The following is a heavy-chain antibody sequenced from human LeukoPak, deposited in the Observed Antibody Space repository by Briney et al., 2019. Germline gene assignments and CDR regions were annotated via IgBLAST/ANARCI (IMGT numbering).Heavy chain of an antibody. CDR1: GGSIRTYY. D-gene: IGHD6-25*01. CDR2: IYYSGST. Sequence: SETLSLTCTVSGGSIRTYYWSWIRQPPGKGLEWIGYIYYSGSTNYNPSLKSRVTISVDMPKNQFSLKLSSVTAADTAVYYCAREPRSSSDPYYFDFWGQGTLVTVSS. J-gene: IGHJ4*02. V-gene: IGHV4-59*01. CDR3: AREPRSSSDPYYFDF.